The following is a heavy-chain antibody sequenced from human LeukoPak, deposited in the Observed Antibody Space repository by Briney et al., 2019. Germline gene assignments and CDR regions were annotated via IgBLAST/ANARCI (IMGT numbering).Heavy chain of an antibody. CDR2: ISSSGSTI. Sequence: PGGSLRLSCAASGFTFSSYEMNWVRQAPGKGLEWVSYISSSGSTIYYADSVKGRFTISRDNAKNSLYLQMNTLRAEDTGVYYCARDMVEATTRGIDYWGQGTLVTVSS. V-gene: IGHV3-48*03. CDR1: GFTFSSYE. D-gene: IGHD5-12*01. CDR3: ARDMVEATTRGIDY. J-gene: IGHJ4*02.